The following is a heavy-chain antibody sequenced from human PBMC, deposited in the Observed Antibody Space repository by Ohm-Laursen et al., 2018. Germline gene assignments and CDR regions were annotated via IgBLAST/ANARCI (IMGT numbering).Heavy chain of an antibody. CDR1: GESSSGYF. V-gene: IGHV4-34*01. J-gene: IGHJ6*02. Sequence: TLSLTCAVNGESSSGYFCNWIRQPPGKGLEWIGEINQSGSTKYNPSLKRRVTLSADSSKSQFSLRLTSVTAADTATYYCARGSGFFKLDVGGQGTAVTVSS. CDR2: INQSGST. CDR3: ARGSGFFKLDV. D-gene: IGHD6-19*01.